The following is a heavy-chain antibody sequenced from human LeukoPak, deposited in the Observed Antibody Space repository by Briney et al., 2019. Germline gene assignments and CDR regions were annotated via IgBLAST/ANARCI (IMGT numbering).Heavy chain of an antibody. J-gene: IGHJ6*02. CDR1: GHTSTTYA. Sequence: GASVKVSCKASGHTSTTYAIHWVRQAPGQGLEWMGWINAGNGNIKYSQKLQGRVTITGDTSASTAYMELSSLRSEDTAVYYCARGYCSSTSCYIDVWGQGTTV. D-gene: IGHD2-2*01. V-gene: IGHV1-3*01. CDR3: ARGYCSSTSCYIDV. CDR2: INAGNGNI.